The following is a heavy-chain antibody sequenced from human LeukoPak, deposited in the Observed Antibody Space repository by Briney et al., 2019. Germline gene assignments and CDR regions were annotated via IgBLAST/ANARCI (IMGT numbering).Heavy chain of an antibody. J-gene: IGHJ4*02. CDR3: AKIAVAGYYFDY. Sequence: PGGSLRLSCAASGFTLSSYAMSWVRQAPGKGLEWVSSISSSSSYIYYADSVKGRFTISRDNAKNSLYLQMNSLRAEDTAVYYCAKIAVAGYYFDYWGQGTLVTVSS. D-gene: IGHD6-19*01. CDR2: ISSSSSYI. V-gene: IGHV3-21*04. CDR1: GFTLSSYA.